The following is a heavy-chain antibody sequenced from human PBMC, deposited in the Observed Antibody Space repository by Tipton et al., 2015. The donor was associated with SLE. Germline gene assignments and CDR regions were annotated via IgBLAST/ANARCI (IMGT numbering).Heavy chain of an antibody. V-gene: IGHV4-34*01. J-gene: IGHJ4*02. D-gene: IGHD4/OR15-4a*01. Sequence: TLSLTCAVYGGSFSDYYWSWIRQPPGKGLEWIGEINHSGSTNYNPSLKSRVTISVDTSKNQFSLKLRSVTAADAAVYYCARRCAKGLGYWGQGTLVTVSS. CDR1: GGSFSDYY. CDR2: INHSGST. CDR3: ARRCAKGLGY.